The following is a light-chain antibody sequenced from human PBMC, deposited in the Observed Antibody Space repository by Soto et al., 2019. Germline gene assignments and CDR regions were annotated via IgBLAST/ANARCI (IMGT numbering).Light chain of an antibody. CDR3: QHYFNWPYT. V-gene: IGKV3-15*01. Sequence: EIVMTQSPATLSVSPGERATLSCRASQSVTSNLAWYQQKPGRAPRLLIYGESNRAAGIPARFSGSGSGTEFSLAISNLQSEDFALYCCQHYFNWPYTFGQGTKLEIK. J-gene: IGKJ2*01. CDR1: QSVTSN. CDR2: GES.